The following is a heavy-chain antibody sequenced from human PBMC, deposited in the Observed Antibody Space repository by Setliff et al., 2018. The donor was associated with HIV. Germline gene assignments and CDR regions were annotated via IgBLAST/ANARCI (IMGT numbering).Heavy chain of an antibody. D-gene: IGHD2-2*01. V-gene: IGHV1-8*01. J-gene: IGHJ4*02. Sequence: ASVKVSCKASGYNFTSHDINWVRQAPGQGLEWMGWMNPKSGNTGYARKFQGRVTMTRKTSISTAYMELRSLRSDDTAVYYCARGYCSSTSFYGIYYFDNWGQGTPVTVSS. CDR3: ARGYCSSTSFYGIYYFDN. CDR2: MNPKSGNT. CDR1: GYNFTSHD.